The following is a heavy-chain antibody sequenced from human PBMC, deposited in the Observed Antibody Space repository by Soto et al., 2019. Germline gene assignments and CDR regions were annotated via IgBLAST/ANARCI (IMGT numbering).Heavy chain of an antibody. J-gene: IGHJ6*02. V-gene: IGHV6-1*01. Sequence: QTLSLTCAISGDSVSSNSAAWNWIRQSPSRGLEWLGRTYYRSKWYNDYAVSVKSRITINPDTSKNQFSLQLNSATPEDTPVCYCATVDGEYSSAYYYYGMDVWGQGTTVTVSS. CDR2: TYYRSKWYN. CDR3: ATVDGEYSSAYYYYGMDV. CDR1: GDSVSSNSAA. D-gene: IGHD6-19*01.